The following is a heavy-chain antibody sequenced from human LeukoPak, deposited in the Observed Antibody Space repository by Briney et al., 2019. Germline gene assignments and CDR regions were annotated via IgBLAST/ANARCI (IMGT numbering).Heavy chain of an antibody. CDR3: ARVFGMVRGVLDY. Sequence: PGGSLRLSCAASGFSFSSYGIHWVRQAPGKGLEWVAVISHDGSDKYYADSVKGRFTISRDISKNTLYLQMNSLRSEDTAVYYCARVFGMVRGVLDYWGQGTLVTVSS. V-gene: IGHV3-30*03. D-gene: IGHD3-10*01. J-gene: IGHJ4*02. CDR1: GFSFSSYG. CDR2: ISHDGSDK.